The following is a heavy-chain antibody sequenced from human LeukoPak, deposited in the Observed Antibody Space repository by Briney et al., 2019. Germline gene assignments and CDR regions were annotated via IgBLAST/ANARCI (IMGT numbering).Heavy chain of an antibody. Sequence: SETLSLTCAVYGGSFSGYYWSWIRQPPGKGLGWIGEINHSGSTNYNPSLKSRVTISVDTSKNQFSLKLSSVTAADTAVYYCARVCSSTSCFPEDDYWGQGTLVTVSS. CDR2: INHSGST. V-gene: IGHV4-34*01. CDR1: GGSFSGYY. J-gene: IGHJ4*02. CDR3: ARVCSSTSCFPEDDY. D-gene: IGHD2-2*01.